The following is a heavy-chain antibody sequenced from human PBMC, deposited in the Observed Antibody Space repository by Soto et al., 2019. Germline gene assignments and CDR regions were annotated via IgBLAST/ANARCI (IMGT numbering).Heavy chain of an antibody. J-gene: IGHJ5*02. D-gene: IGHD2-8*01. CDR1: GYRSTSYW. CDR3: ARNPSHRCIHGVGLGAFDP. CDR2: IYPEDSHT. V-gene: IGHV5-51*01. Sequence: GESLKISCKTYGYRSTSYWIGGVRQRPGKVLEWLGIIYPEDSHTRYNPSVQGQVIISGDKSMNTVYLEWSSLKASDTAVYYCARNPSHRCIHGVGLGAFDPWGXGTLVTVSS.